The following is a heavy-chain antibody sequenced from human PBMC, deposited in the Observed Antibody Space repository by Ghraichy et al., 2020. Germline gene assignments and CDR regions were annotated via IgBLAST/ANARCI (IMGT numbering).Heavy chain of an antibody. CDR3: AREVEKEIRSCTVSNCYGRGFDS. CDR1: GFTVSSNY. CDR2: LFVGGNT. Sequence: GGSLRLSCAASGFTVSSNYMSWVRQAPGRGLEWVSVLFVGGNTYYVDSVRGRFTISRDNSKNTLYLQMNSPRAEDTAVYYCAREVEKEIRSCTVSNCYGRGFDSWGQGTLVTVSS. J-gene: IGHJ5*01. D-gene: IGHD2-8*02. V-gene: IGHV3-66*01.